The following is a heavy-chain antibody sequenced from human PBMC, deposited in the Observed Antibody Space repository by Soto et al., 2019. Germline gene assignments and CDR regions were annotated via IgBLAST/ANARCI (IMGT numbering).Heavy chain of an antibody. J-gene: IGHJ5*02. CDR2: IYWNDDK. CDR1: GFSLRNSGVG. V-gene: IGHV2-5*01. D-gene: IGHD6-19*01. CDR3: AKSGSSGWYGWFDP. Sequence: SGPTRVNPTQTLTQTCIFSGFSLRNSGVGVGWIRQPPGKALEWLGFIYWNDDKRYSPSLKSRLTITKDTSKNQVVLTMTNMDPVDTATYYCAKSGSSGWYGWFDPWGQGTLVTVSS.